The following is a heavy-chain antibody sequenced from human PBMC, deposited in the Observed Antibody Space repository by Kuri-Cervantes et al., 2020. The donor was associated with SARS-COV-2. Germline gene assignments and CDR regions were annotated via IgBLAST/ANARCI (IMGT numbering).Heavy chain of an antibody. Sequence: SQTLSLTCAVYGGSFSGYYWSWIRQPPGKGLEWIGEINHGGGTNYNPSLMSRVTISVDTSKNQFSLKLRSVTAADTAVYYCARGVRFLDPKYYYFYYYMDVWGKGPRSPSP. CDR3: ARGVRFLDPKYYYFYYYMDV. D-gene: IGHD3-3*01. CDR2: INHGGGT. J-gene: IGHJ6*03. CDR1: GGSFSGYY. V-gene: IGHV4-34*01.